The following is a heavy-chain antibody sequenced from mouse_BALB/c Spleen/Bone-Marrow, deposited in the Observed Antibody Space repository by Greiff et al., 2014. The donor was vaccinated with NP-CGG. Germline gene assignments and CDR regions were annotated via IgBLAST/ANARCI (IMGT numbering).Heavy chain of an antibody. J-gene: IGHJ2*01. CDR1: GFTFSNYG. Sequence: DVMLVESGGDLVKPGGSLKLSCAASGFTFSNYGMSWVRQTPDKRLEWVATISSGGGYTYYPDSVKGRFTISRDNAKNTLYLQMSSLKSEDTAMYDCARQRDYDYVDYWGQGTTLTVSS. V-gene: IGHV5-6*02. CDR3: ARQRDYDYVDY. CDR2: ISSGGGYT. D-gene: IGHD2-4*01.